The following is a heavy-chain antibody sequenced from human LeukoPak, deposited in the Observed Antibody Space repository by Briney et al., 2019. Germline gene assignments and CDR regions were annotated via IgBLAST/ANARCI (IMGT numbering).Heavy chain of an antibody. CDR1: GFTFTNYW. CDR3: ARRFDDGDKNAFDI. Sequence: GASLEISLRGSGFTFTNYWIGRGRPLPREGLGLVGIIFPGDSDTRYNPSFQGQVTISADKSISTAYLQWSSLKASDTAMYYCARRFDDGDKNAFDIGGQGTMGTVSS. D-gene: IGHD3-9*01. CDR2: IFPGDSDT. V-gene: IGHV5-51*01. J-gene: IGHJ3*02.